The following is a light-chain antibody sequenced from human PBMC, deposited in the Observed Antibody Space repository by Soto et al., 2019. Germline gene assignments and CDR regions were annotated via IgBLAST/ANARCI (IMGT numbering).Light chain of an antibody. CDR2: GAS. J-gene: IGKJ5*01. V-gene: IGKV3D-20*02. Sequence: EIVLTQSPGTLSLSPGERATLSCRASQSVSSSYLAWYQQRPGQAPRLLIYGASNRATGIPDRFSGSGSGTDFTLTISRLEPEDFAVYYCQQRSDWPSFGQGTRLENK. CDR3: QQRSDWPS. CDR1: QSVSSSY.